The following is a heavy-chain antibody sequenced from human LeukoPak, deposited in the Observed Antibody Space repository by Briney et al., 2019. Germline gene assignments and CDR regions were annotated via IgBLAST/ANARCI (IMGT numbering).Heavy chain of an antibody. CDR3: ARDAYVGNDLL. CDR1: GGSISSYY. Sequence: SETLSLTCTVSGGSISSYYWSWIRQPPGKGLEWIGYIYHSGSTKYNPSLKSRVTISVDTSKSQFSLKLSSVTAADTAVYYCARDAYVGNDLLWGQGTLVTVSP. V-gene: IGHV4-59*01. CDR2: IYHSGST. D-gene: IGHD3-16*01. J-gene: IGHJ4*02.